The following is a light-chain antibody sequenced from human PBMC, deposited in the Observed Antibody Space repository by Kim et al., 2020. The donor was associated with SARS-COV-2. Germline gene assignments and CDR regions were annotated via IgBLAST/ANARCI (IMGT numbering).Light chain of an antibody. Sequence: SYELTQPPSVSVAPGKTARITCGGNNIGSKSVHWYQQKPGQAPVLVIYYDSDRPSGIPERFSGSNSGNTVTLTISRVEAGDEADYYCQVWDSSSDHWVFGGGTKVTVL. CDR3: QVWDSSSDHWV. J-gene: IGLJ3*02. CDR1: NIGSKS. CDR2: YDS. V-gene: IGLV3-21*04.